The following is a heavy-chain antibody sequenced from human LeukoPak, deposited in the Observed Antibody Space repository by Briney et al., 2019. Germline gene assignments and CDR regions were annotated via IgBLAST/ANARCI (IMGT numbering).Heavy chain of an antibody. CDR3: AKALPPLVVVAAIFEY. D-gene: IGHD2-15*01. V-gene: IGHV3-30*18. Sequence: PGGSLRLSCAASGIIFSSYGMHWVRQAPGKGLEWVAVISYDGSNKYYADSVKGRFTISRDNSKNTLYLQMNSLRAEDTAVYYCAKALPPLVVVAAIFEYWGQGTLVTVSS. CDR2: ISYDGSNK. J-gene: IGHJ4*02. CDR1: GIIFSSYG.